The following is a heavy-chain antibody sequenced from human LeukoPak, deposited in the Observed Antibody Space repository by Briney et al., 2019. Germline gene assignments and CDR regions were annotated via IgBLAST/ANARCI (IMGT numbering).Heavy chain of an antibody. V-gene: IGHV4-59*12. CDR3: AAYYYDSSGYYPLGY. D-gene: IGHD3-22*01. CDR1: GGSISSYY. Sequence: SETLSLTCTVSGGSISSYYWSWIRQPPGKGLEWIGYIYYSGSTNYNPSLKSRVTISVDTSKNQFSLKLSSVTAADTAVYYCAAYYYDSSGYYPLGYWGQGTLVTVSP. CDR2: IYYSGST. J-gene: IGHJ4*02.